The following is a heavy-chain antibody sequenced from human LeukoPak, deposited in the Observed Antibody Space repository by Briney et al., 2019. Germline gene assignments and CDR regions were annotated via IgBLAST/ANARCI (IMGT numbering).Heavy chain of an antibody. CDR3: ARVPRRDSSGPFDY. Sequence: ASVKVSCKASGYTFTGYYMHWVRQAPGQGFEWMGRINPNSGGTNYAQKFQGRVTMTRDTSISTAYMELSRLRSDDTAVYYCARVPRRDSSGPFDYWGQGTLVTVSS. D-gene: IGHD3-22*01. CDR2: INPNSGGT. V-gene: IGHV1-2*06. J-gene: IGHJ4*02. CDR1: GYTFTGYY.